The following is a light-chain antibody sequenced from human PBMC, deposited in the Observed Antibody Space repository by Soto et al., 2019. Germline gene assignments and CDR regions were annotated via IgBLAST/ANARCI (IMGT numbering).Light chain of an antibody. CDR2: DTS. CDR1: QSVSSR. J-gene: IGKJ3*01. Sequence: IVLTQSPATLSLSPGDSATLSCRASQSVSSRLAWFQQKPGQAPRLLIYDTSTRATGIPARFSGSGSGTEFTLTISSLEPEDFALYYCQQRSNWPFFTFGPGTKVDIK. V-gene: IGKV3-11*01. CDR3: QQRSNWPFFT.